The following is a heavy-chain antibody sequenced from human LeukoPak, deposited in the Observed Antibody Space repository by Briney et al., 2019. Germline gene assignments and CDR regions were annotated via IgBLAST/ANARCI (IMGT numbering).Heavy chain of an antibody. Sequence: PGGSLRLSCAASGFTVSSNYMSWVRQAPGKGLEWVSVIYSGGSTYYADSVKGRFTISRDNSKNTLYLQMNSLRAEDTAVYYCAGDDYGDYEGYWGQGTLVTVSS. V-gene: IGHV3-66*01. D-gene: IGHD4-17*01. CDR1: GFTVSSNY. CDR2: IYSGGST. CDR3: AGDDYGDYEGY. J-gene: IGHJ4*02.